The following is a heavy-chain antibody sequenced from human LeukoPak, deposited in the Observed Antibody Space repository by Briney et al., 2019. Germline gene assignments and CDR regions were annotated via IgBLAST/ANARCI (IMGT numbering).Heavy chain of an antibody. CDR3: ARGGYYGSGNDFRFDP. D-gene: IGHD3-10*01. J-gene: IGHJ5*02. Sequence: PSETLSLTCTVSGGSISSYYWSWIRQSPGKGLECIGYIHYTGSTNYNPSLKSRVTISVETSKNQFSLKLKSVTAADTAVYHCARGGYYGSGNDFRFDPWGQGTLVTVSS. V-gene: IGHV4-59*01. CDR1: GGSISSYY. CDR2: IHYTGST.